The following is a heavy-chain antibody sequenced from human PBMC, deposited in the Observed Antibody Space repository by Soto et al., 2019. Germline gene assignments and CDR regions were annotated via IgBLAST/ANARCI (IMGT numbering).Heavy chain of an antibody. Sequence: SVKVSCKASGGTFGNSGISWVRQAPGQGLEWMGGIIPIFPTPDYAQKFHGRVTITADESTSTAYMELTSLRSEDTAVYYCARGLSYYSDSSPSVSWGQGTLVTVSS. V-gene: IGHV1-69*13. CDR1: GGTFGNSG. J-gene: IGHJ5*02. CDR2: IIPIFPTP. CDR3: ARGLSYYSDSSPSVS. D-gene: IGHD3-22*01.